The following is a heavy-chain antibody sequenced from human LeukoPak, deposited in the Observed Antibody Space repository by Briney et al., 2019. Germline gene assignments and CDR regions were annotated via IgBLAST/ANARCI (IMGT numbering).Heavy chain of an antibody. D-gene: IGHD5-18*01. CDR1: GFTFSSYW. CDR2: IKQDGSEK. Sequence: SGGSLRLSCEVSGFTFSSYWMSWVRQAPGKGLEWVANIKQDGSEKYYVDSVKGRFTISRDNAKNSLYLQMNSLRAEDTAVYYCARGGGYSYVMDWGQGTLVTVSS. J-gene: IGHJ4*02. V-gene: IGHV3-7*01. CDR3: ARGGGYSYVMD.